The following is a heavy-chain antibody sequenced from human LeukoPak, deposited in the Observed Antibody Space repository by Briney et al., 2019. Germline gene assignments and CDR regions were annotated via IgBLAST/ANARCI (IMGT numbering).Heavy chain of an antibody. Sequence: PGGSLRLSCAASGFTFSSYGMHWVRQAPGKGLEWVAFIRYDGSNKYYADSVKGRFTISRDNSKNTLYLQMNSLRAEDTAVYYCAKDSGGWGYCSSTSCSINFDYWGQGTLVTVSS. D-gene: IGHD2-2*01. V-gene: IGHV3-30*02. J-gene: IGHJ4*02. CDR2: IRYDGSNK. CDR3: AKDSGGWGYCSSTSCSINFDY. CDR1: GFTFSSYG.